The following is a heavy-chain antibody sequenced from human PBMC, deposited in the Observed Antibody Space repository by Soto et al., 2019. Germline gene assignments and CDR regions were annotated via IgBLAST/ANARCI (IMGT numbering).Heavy chain of an antibody. CDR2: IYYSGST. V-gene: IGHV4-30-4*01. Sequence: QVQLQESGPGLVKPSQTLSLTCTVSGGSISSGDYYWSWIRQPPGKGLEWIGYIYYSGSTYYNPSLKSRVTISVDTSKNQFSLKLSSVTAADTAVYYFARAHCSGGSCYPPYYYYGMDLWGQGTTVTVSS. D-gene: IGHD2-15*01. CDR3: ARAHCSGGSCYPPYYYYGMDL. J-gene: IGHJ6*02. CDR1: GGSISSGDYY.